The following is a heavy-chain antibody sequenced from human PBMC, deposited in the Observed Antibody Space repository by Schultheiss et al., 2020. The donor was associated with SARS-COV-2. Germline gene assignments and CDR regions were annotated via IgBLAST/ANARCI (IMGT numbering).Heavy chain of an antibody. CDR1: GGSISSGSYY. J-gene: IGHJ5*02. D-gene: IGHD3-10*01. Sequence: SETLSLTCTVSGGSISSGSYYWSWIRQPAGKGLEWIGSIYYSGSTNYNPSLKSRVTISVDTSKNQFSLHLNSVTPDDTAVYYCAREVTMIRGAKNWFDPWGQGTLVTVSS. CDR2: IYYSGST. V-gene: IGHV4-61*10. CDR3: AREVTMIRGAKNWFDP.